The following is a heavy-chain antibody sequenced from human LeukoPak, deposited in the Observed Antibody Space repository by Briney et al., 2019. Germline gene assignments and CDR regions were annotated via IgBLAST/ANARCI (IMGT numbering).Heavy chain of an antibody. J-gene: IGHJ4*02. CDR2: ISAYNGNT. CDR1: GYTFTSYG. V-gene: IGHV1-18*01. D-gene: IGHD2-2*01. Sequence: ASVKVPCKASGYTFTSYGISWVRQAPGRGLEWMGWISAYNGNTNYAQKLQGRVTMTTDTSTSTAYMELRSLRSDDTAVYYCARSRYCSSTSCHPFDYWGQGTLVTVSS. CDR3: ARSRYCSSTSCHPFDY.